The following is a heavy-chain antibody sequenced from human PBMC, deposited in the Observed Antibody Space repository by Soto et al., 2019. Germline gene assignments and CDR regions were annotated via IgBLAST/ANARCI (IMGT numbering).Heavy chain of an antibody. V-gene: IGHV3-30*18. CDR2: ISYDGSNK. D-gene: IGHD2-21*02. CDR3: AKARTPTIVVVTAHYGMDV. Sequence: QVQLVESGGGVVQPGRSLRLSCAASGFTFSSYGMHWVRQAPGKGLEWVAVISYDGSNKYYADSVKGRFTISRDNSKNTLYLQMNSLRAEATAVYYCAKARTPTIVVVTAHYGMDVWGQGTTVTVSS. J-gene: IGHJ6*02. CDR1: GFTFSSYG.